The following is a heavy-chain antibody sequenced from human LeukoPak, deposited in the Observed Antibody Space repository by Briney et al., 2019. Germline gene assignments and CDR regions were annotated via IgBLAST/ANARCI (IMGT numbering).Heavy chain of an antibody. CDR2: IYYSGST. J-gene: IGHJ4*02. Sequence: SETLSLTCTVSGGSISSSSYYWGWIRQPPGKGLEWIGSIYYSGSTYYNPSLKSRVTISVDTYKNQFSLKLSSVTAADTAVYYCARLETYYDFWSGPIVFDYWGQGTLVTVSS. D-gene: IGHD3-3*01. V-gene: IGHV4-39*01. CDR3: ARLETYYDFWSGPIVFDY. CDR1: GGSISSSSYY.